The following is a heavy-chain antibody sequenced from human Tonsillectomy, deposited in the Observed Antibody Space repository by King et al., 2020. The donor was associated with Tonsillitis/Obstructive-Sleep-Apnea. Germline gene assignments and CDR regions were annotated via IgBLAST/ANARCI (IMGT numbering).Heavy chain of an antibody. CDR2: ISYDGSNK. J-gene: IGHJ4*02. D-gene: IGHD1-26*01. CDR3: ARGDPPKPPGWDFDY. CDR1: GFTFSSYA. V-gene: IGHV3-30*01. Sequence: VQLVESGGGVVQPGRSLRLSCAASGFTFSSYAMHWVRQAPGKGLEWVAVISYDGSNKYYADSVKGRFTISRDNSMNTLYLQMNSLRAEDTAVYYCARGDPPKPPGWDFDYWGQGTLVTVSS.